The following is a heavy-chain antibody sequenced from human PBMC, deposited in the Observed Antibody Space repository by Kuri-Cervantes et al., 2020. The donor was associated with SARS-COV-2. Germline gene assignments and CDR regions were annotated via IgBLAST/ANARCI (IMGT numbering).Heavy chain of an antibody. CDR3: ARVHGGNSEDYYGMDV. CDR2: INPNSGGT. D-gene: IGHD4-23*01. Sequence: ASVKVSCKASGYTFTGYYMHWVRQAPGQGLEWMGWINPNSGGTDYAQKFQGRVTMTRDTSISTAYMELSRLRSDDTAVYYCARVHGGNSEDYYGMDVWGQGNTVNVSS. V-gene: IGHV1-2*02. CDR1: GYTFTGYY. J-gene: IGHJ6*02.